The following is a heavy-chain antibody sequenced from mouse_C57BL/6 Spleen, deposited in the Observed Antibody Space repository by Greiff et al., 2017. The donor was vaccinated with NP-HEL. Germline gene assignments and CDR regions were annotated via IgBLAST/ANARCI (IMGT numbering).Heavy chain of an antibody. CDR2: IRNKANNHAT. V-gene: IGHV6-6*01. J-gene: IGHJ4*01. CDR3: TRPGGGTDAMDY. Sequence: EVKVVESGGGLVQPGGSMKLSCAEPRFTFSDAWMDWVRQSPEKGLEWVAEIRNKANNHATYYAESVKGRFTISRDDSKSSVYLQMNSLRAEDTGIYYCTRPGGGTDAMDYWGQGTSVTVSS. CDR1: RFTFSDAW.